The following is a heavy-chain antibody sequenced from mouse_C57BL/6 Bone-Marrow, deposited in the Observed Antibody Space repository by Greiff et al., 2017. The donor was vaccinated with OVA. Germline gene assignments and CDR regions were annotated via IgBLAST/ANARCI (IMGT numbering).Heavy chain of an antibody. CDR2: IDPSDSYT. Sequence: QVQLQQPGAELVRPGTSVKLSCKASGYTFTSYWMHWVKQRPGQGLEWIGVIDPSDSYTNYNQKFKGKATLTVDTSSSTAYMQLSSLTSEDSAVYYCARRRIYCGSPFAYWGQGTLVTVSA. V-gene: IGHV1-59*01. D-gene: IGHD1-1*01. J-gene: IGHJ3*01. CDR1: GYTFTSYW. CDR3: ARRRIYCGSPFAY.